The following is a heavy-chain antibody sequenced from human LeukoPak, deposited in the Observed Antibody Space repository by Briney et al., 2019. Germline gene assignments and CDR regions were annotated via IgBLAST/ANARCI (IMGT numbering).Heavy chain of an antibody. CDR2: INAGNGNT. D-gene: IGHD3-10*01. V-gene: IGHV1-3*01. CDR3: GRGRITMVRGVISFGYFDY. CDR1: GYTFTSYA. Sequence: ASVKVSCKASGYTFTSYAMHWVRQAPGQRLEWMGWINAGNGNTKYSQKFQGRVTITRDTSASTAYMELSSLRSEDTAVYYCGRGRITMVRGVISFGYFDYWGQGTLVTVSS. J-gene: IGHJ4*02.